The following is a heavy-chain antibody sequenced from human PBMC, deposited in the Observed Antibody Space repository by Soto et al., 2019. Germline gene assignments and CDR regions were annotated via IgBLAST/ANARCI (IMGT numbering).Heavy chain of an antibody. CDR3: ARGPSGDKIDS. CDR1: GDSISTVNYC. J-gene: IGHJ4*02. Sequence: QVQLQESGPGLVKPSQTLSLTCTVSGDSISTVNYCWSWIRQSPDMGLEWIGHIYDGENTYKNPSLESRVTLSVDTSKNQLSLTLSSVSAADTAVYYCARGPSGDKIDSWGQGTLVTVSS. CDR2: IYDGENT. V-gene: IGHV4-30-4*01. D-gene: IGHD7-27*01.